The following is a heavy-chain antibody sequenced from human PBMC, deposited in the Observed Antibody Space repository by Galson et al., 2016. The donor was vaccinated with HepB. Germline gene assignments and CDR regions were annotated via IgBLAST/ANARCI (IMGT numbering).Heavy chain of an antibody. V-gene: IGHV3-13*01. CDR2: IGTAGDT. D-gene: IGHD3-10*01. Sequence: SLRLSCATSGFTFSSYDMHWVRQVKGKRLEWVSGIGTAGDTIYPDSVKGRFSISRENATYSLHLQMINLRAEDTAVYFCARSPGLYYGSGTWAEYYFDYWGQGVLVTVSS. CDR1: GFTFSSYD. CDR3: ARSPGLYYGSGTWAEYYFDY. J-gene: IGHJ4*02.